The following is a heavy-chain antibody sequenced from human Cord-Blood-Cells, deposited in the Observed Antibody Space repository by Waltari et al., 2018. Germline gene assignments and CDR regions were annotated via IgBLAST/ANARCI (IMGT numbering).Heavy chain of an antibody. V-gene: IGHV4-34*01. D-gene: IGHD6-13*01. Sequence: QVQLQQWGAGLLKPSETLSLTCAVYGGSFSGYYWSWIRQPPGKGLEWIGEINHSGSTNSTPSLKRRVTISVDTSKNQFSLKLSSVTAADTAVYYCARAVHSSSWFGGYWGQGTLVTVSS. CDR3: ARAVHSSSWFGGY. CDR1: GGSFSGYY. J-gene: IGHJ4*02. CDR2: INHSGST.